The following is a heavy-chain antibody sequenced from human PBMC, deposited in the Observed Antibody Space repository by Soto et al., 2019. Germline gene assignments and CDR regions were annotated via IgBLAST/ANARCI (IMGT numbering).Heavy chain of an antibody. CDR2: ISYDGGNT. J-gene: IGHJ5*02. V-gene: IGHV3-23*01. CDR3: AKGGIGWFDP. Sequence: PGGSLRLSCAASGFTFSSYAMNWVRQAPGRGLEWVSTISYDGGNTYYPHSVKGRFTISRDNSKNTLYLQMNSLRAADAAVYYCAKGGIGWFDPWGQVTLVTVSS. D-gene: IGHD2-21*01. CDR1: GFTFSSYA.